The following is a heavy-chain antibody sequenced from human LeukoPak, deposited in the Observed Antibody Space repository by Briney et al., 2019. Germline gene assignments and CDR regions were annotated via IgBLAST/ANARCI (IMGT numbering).Heavy chain of an antibody. V-gene: IGHV5-51*01. CDR3: ATSESPTRFDY. CDR2: IFPGDSET. CDR1: GYSFTTHW. D-gene: IGHD1/OR15-1a*01. J-gene: IGHJ4*02. Sequence: GESLKISCKGSGYSFTTHWIGCVRQLPGKDLEWMGLIFPGDSETIYSPSLQDQVTTSSDKSINTAYLRWSSLKASATAMYYCATSESPTRFDYWGQGTLVTVYS.